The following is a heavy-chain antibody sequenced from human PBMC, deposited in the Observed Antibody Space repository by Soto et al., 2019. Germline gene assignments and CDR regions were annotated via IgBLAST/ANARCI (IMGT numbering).Heavy chain of an antibody. Sequence: PGGSLRLSCAASGFTFSSYWMHWVRQAPGKGLVWVSRINSDGSSTSYADSVKGRFTISRDNAKNTLYLQMNSLRAEDTAVYYCARGGWFHVDTAMYYFDYWGQGTLVTVSS. J-gene: IGHJ4*02. CDR2: INSDGSST. CDR3: ARGGWFHVDTAMYYFDY. D-gene: IGHD5-18*01. V-gene: IGHV3-74*01. CDR1: GFTFSSYW.